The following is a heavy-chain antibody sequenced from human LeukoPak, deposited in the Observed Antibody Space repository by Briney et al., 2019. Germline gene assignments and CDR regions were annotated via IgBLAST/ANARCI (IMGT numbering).Heavy chain of an antibody. V-gene: IGHV3-7*01. CDR2: TKQDGSDK. CDR1: GFTFRSHW. D-gene: IGHD2-15*01. Sequence: GGSLRLSCAAAGFTFRSHWMSWIRQAPGKVLEWVANTKQDGSDKQYVDSVKGRFTISRDKAKNSLYLQMDSLRAEDTGLYYCAREHVVDGLVFDYWGQGALVTVSS. J-gene: IGHJ4*02. CDR3: AREHVVDGLVFDY.